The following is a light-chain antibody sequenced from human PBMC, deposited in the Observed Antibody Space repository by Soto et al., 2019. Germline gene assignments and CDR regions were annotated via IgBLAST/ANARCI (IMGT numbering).Light chain of an antibody. J-gene: IGKJ1*01. CDR2: DVS. CDR1: QTVRNNY. CDR3: QQRSDWPWT. Sequence: EIVLTQSPGTLSLSPGERATLSCRASQTVRNNYLAWYQQKPGQAPRLLVYDVSNRATGTPARFSGGGSGTDFTLTISNLEPEDFAVYYCQQRSDWPWTFGQGTKVDIK. V-gene: IGKV3-11*01.